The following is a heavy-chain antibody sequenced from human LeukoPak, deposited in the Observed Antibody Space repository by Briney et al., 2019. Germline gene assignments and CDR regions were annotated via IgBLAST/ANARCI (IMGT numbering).Heavy chain of an antibody. V-gene: IGHV4-61*02. Sequence: SETLSLTCSVSGGSINGGIYHWSWVRRPAGKGLQWIGRSDPSGSTSLNPSLQSRVTISVDTSRNQFSLTLNSVTAADTAVYYCARFTPGPRYQLTYFFDSWGPGTLVTVSS. D-gene: IGHD2-2*01. J-gene: IGHJ4*02. CDR3: ARFTPGPRYQLTYFFDS. CDR1: GGSINGGIYH. CDR2: SDPSGST.